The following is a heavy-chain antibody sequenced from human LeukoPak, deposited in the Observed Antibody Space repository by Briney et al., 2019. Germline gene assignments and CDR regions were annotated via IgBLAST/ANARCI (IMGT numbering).Heavy chain of an antibody. D-gene: IGHD4-17*01. Sequence: PGGSLRPSCAASGFTFSSYGMHWVRQAPGKGLGWGAVISYDGSNKYYADSVKGRFTISRDNSKNTLYLQMNSLRAEDTAVYYCAKNAPDDYGDAFDIWGQGTMVTVSS. CDR2: ISYDGSNK. J-gene: IGHJ3*02. CDR1: GFTFSSYG. V-gene: IGHV3-30*18. CDR3: AKNAPDDYGDAFDI.